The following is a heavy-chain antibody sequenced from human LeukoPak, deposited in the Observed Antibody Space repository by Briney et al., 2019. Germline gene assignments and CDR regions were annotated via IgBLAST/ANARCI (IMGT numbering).Heavy chain of an antibody. V-gene: IGHV1-8*03. Sequence: ASVKVSCKASGYTFTSYDINWVRQATGQGLEWMGWINPNSGNTGYAQKFKGRVTITRNTTTSTAYMELSSLRSEDTAVYYCARVTVVVPPTQIWFDPWGQGTLVTVSS. D-gene: IGHD2-2*01. J-gene: IGHJ5*02. CDR1: GYTFTSYD. CDR3: ARVTVVVPPTQIWFDP. CDR2: INPNSGNT.